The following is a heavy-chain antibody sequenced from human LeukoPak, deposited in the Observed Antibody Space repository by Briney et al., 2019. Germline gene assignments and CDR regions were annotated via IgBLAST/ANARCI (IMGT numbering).Heavy chain of an antibody. CDR2: INHSGST. V-gene: IGHV4-34*01. D-gene: IGHD3-9*01. CDR1: GGSFSGYY. CDR3: ARGRYFVFDY. Sequence: SETLSLTCAVYGGSFSGYYWSWIRQPPGKGLEWIGEINHSGSTNYNPSLKSRVTISVDTSKNQFSLKLSSVTAADTAVYYCARGRYFVFDYWGQGTLVTVSS. J-gene: IGHJ4*02.